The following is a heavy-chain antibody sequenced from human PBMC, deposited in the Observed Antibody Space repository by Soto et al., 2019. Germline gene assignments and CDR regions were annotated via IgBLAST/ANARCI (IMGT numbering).Heavy chain of an antibody. Sequence: EASVKVSCKASGFTFTSSAVQWVRQARGQRLEWIGWIVVGSGNTNYAQKFQERVTITRDMSTSTAYMELSSLRSEDTAVYYCAASIVGATYYYYGMDVWGQGTTVTVSS. V-gene: IGHV1-58*01. CDR3: AASIVGATYYYYGMDV. D-gene: IGHD1-26*01. CDR1: GFTFTSSA. J-gene: IGHJ6*02. CDR2: IVVGSGNT.